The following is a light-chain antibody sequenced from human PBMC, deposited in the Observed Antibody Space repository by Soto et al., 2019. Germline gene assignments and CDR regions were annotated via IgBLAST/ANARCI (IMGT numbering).Light chain of an antibody. J-gene: IGLJ2*01. CDR1: SNDVGGYNY. CDR3: SSYTSSSTLV. V-gene: IGLV2-14*01. CDR2: DVS. Sequence: QSALTQPASVSGSPGQSITISCTGTSNDVGGYNYVSWYQQHPGKAPKLMTYDVSNRPSGVSNRFSGSKSGNTASLTISGLQAEDEAHYYCSSYTSSSTLVFGGGTKLTVL.